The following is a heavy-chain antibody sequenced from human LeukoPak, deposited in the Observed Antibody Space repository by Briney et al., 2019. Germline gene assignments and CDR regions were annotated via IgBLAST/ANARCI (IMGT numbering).Heavy chain of an antibody. CDR3: ARPQSGYSSSWYVY. Sequence: PSETLSLTCTVSGGSISSSSYYWGWIRQPPGKGLEWIGSIYYSGSTYYNPSLKSRVTISVDTSKNQFSLKLSPVTAADTAVYYCARPQSGYSSSWYVYWGQGTLVTVSS. V-gene: IGHV4-39*01. J-gene: IGHJ4*02. CDR1: GGSISSSSYY. D-gene: IGHD6-13*01. CDR2: IYYSGST.